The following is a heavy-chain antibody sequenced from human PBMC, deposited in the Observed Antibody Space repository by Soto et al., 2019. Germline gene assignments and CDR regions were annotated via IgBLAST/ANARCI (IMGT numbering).Heavy chain of an antibody. D-gene: IGHD2-21*02. CDR3: AGYIVVVTAIPYGWFDP. CDR1: GGSIRSGGYS. Sequence: SETLSLTCAFSGGSIRSGGYSLSWIRQPPGKGLEWIGYIYHSGSTYYNPSLKSRVTISVDRSKNQFSLKLSSVTAADTAVYYCAGYIVVVTAIPYGWFDPWGQGTLVTVSS. V-gene: IGHV4-30-2*01. J-gene: IGHJ5*02. CDR2: IYHSGST.